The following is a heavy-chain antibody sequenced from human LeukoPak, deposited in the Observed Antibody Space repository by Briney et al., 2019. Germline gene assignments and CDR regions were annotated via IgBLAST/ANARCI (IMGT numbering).Heavy chain of an antibody. CDR3: ARVDGSPDY. Sequence: VASVKVSCKASGYTFTSLDINWVWQAPGQGLEWMGWMNPNSGYTGYAQQFQGRVTITRNTSISTAYMELSSLRSEDTAVYYCARVDGSPDYWGQGTLVTVSS. CDR1: GYTFTSLD. CDR2: MNPNSGYT. V-gene: IGHV1-8*03. D-gene: IGHD3-22*01. J-gene: IGHJ4*02.